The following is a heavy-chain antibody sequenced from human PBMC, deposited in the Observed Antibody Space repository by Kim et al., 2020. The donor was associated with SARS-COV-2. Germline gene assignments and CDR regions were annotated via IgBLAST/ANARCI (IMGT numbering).Heavy chain of an antibody. Sequence: ASVKVSYKASGYTFTGYSIHWVRQAPGQGLEYMGRIDPSSGDTNFAQKFQGRVTMTRDTSISTVYMDLSGLKSDDTAVYYCARDVTPVTPSNWFDPWGQGTLVTVSS. CDR3: ARDVTPVTPSNWFDP. CDR1: GYTFTGYS. V-gene: IGHV1-2*06. D-gene: IGHD4-17*01. J-gene: IGHJ5*02. CDR2: IDPSSGDT.